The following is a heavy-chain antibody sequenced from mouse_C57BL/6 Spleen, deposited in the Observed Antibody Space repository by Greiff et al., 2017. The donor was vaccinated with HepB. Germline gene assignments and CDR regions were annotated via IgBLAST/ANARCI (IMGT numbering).Heavy chain of an antibody. CDR3: AGLYYDYDGFPY. Sequence: QVQLQQPGTELVKPGASVKLSCKASGYTFTSYWMHWVKQRPGQGLEWIGNINPSNGGTNYNEQFKIKATLTVDKSSSTAYMQLSSLTSEDSAVYYCAGLYYDYDGFPYWGQGTLVTVSA. CDR2: INPSNGGT. V-gene: IGHV1-53*01. J-gene: IGHJ3*01. CDR1: GYTFTSYW. D-gene: IGHD2-4*01.